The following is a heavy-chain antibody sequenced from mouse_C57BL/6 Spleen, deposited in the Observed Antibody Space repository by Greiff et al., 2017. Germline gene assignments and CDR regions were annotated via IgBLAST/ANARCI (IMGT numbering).Heavy chain of an antibody. D-gene: IGHD3-2*02. Sequence: DVNVVESGAGLVKPGGSLKLSCAASGFTFSSYAMSWVRQTPEKRLEWVAYISSGGDYIYYADTVKGRFTLSRDNARNTLYLQMSSLKSEDTAMYYCTRGDSSGTFDYWGQGTTLTVSS. J-gene: IGHJ2*01. CDR1: GFTFSSYA. V-gene: IGHV5-9-1*02. CDR2: ISSGGDYI. CDR3: TRGDSSGTFDY.